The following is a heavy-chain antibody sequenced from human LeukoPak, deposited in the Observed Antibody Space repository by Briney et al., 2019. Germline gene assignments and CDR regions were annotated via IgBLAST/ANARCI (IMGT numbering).Heavy chain of an antibody. D-gene: IGHD3-9*01. CDR1: GFTVSSSY. CDR3: AKGDPPTYYDILTGQDY. V-gene: IGHV3-66*01. CDR2: IYSGGGT. J-gene: IGHJ4*02. Sequence: GGSLRLSCAASGFTVSSSYMNWVRQAPGKGLEWVSLIYSGGGTYYADSVKGRFTISRDNSKNMLYLQLNSLRAEDTAVYYCAKGDPPTYYDILTGQDYWGQGTLVTVPS.